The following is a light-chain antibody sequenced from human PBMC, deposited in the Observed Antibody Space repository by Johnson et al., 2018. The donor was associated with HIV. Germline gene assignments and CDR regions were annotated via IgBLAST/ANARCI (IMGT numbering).Light chain of an antibody. CDR1: SSNIGKNY. Sequence: QSVLTQAPSVSAAPGQKVTISCSGSSSNIGKNYVSWYQQLPGKAPKLLIYENNERPSGIPDRFSGSKSGTSATLGITGLQTGDAAASYCGTWDDSLNFVFGTGTKVTVL. J-gene: IGLJ1*01. V-gene: IGLV1-51*01. CDR3: GTWDDSLNFV. CDR2: ENN.